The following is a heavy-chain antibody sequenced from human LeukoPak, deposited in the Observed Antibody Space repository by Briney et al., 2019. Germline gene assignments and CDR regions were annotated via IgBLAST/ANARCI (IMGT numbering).Heavy chain of an antibody. CDR3: ARTGQKFAPNYYDMDV. CDR2: IWYDGSNK. CDR1: GFTFSSYD. Sequence: GSLRLSCAASGFTFSSYDMHWVRQAPGKGLEWLAVIWYDGSNKYYVDSVKGRFTISRDNSKNTLYLQMNSLRAEDTAVYYCARTGQKFAPNYYDMDVWGQGTTVTVSS. J-gene: IGHJ6*02. V-gene: IGHV3-33*01.